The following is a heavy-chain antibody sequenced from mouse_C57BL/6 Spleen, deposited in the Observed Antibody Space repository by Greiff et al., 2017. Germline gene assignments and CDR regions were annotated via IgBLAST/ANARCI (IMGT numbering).Heavy chain of an antibody. V-gene: IGHV1-52*01. CDR2: IDPSDSET. D-gene: IGHD2-4*01. CDR3: ARNDYRPTYYAMDY. Sequence: QVQLQQPGAELVRPGSSVKLSCKASGYTFTSYWMHWVKLRPIQGLEWIGNIDPSDSETHYNQKFKDKATLTVDKSSSTAYMQLSSLTSEDSAVYYCARNDYRPTYYAMDYWGQGTSVTVSS. CDR1: GYTFTSYW. J-gene: IGHJ4*01.